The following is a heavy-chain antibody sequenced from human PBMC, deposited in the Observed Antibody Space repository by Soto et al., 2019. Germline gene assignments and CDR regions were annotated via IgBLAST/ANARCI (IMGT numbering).Heavy chain of an antibody. V-gene: IGHV4-38-2*01. CDR3: ARTHSGSYYSVFNY. J-gene: IGHJ4*02. Sequence: PSETLSLTCVVSNFSISSGYYWGWIRQSPGKGLEWIASIYRSGTTSYNPSLKSRVTISEDPSKNQFSLMLTAVTAADTAVYYCARTHSGSYYSVFNYWGRGSLVTVSS. CDR2: IYRSGTT. D-gene: IGHD1-26*01. CDR1: NFSISSGYY.